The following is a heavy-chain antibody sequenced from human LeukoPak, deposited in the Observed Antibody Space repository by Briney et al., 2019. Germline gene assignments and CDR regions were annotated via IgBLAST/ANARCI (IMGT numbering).Heavy chain of an antibody. D-gene: IGHD1-26*01. Sequence: SETLSLTCTVSGGSISSHYWSWIRRPPGKGLEWVGYIYYSGSTNYNPSLKSRVTISVDTSKNQFSLKLSSVTAADTAVYYCARARVGYYYYMDVWGKGTTVTVSS. CDR1: GGSISSHY. V-gene: IGHV4-59*11. CDR3: ARARVGYYYYMDV. J-gene: IGHJ6*03. CDR2: IYYSGST.